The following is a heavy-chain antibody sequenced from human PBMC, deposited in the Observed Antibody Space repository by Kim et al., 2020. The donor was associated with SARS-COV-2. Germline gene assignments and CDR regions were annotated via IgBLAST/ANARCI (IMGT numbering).Heavy chain of an antibody. J-gene: IGHJ4*02. CDR3: ARVSGSYGVEYYFDY. CDR1: GGSISSSNW. D-gene: IGHD1-26*01. Sequence: SETLSLTCAVSGGSISSSNWWSWVRKPPGKGLEWIGEIYHSGSTNYNPSLKSRVTISVDKSKNQFSLKLSSVTAADTAVYYCARVSGSYGVEYYFDYWGQGTLVTVSS. CDR2: IYHSGST. V-gene: IGHV4-4*02.